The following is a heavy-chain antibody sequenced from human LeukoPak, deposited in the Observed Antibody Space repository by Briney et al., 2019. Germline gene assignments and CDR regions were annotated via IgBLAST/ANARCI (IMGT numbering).Heavy chain of an antibody. CDR3: ARDGGVVAASIGILDY. CDR2: INHRGST. D-gene: IGHD2-15*01. CDR1: GGSFSGYY. Sequence: SETLSLTCAVYGGSFSGYYWSWIRQPPGKGLEWIGEINHRGSTNYNPSLKSRVTTSVDTSKNQFSLKLSSVTAADTAVYYCARDGGVVAASIGILDYWGQGTLVTVSS. V-gene: IGHV4-34*01. J-gene: IGHJ4*02.